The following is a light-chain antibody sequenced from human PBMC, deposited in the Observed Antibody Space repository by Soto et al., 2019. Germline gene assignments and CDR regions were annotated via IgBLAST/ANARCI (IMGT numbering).Light chain of an antibody. V-gene: IGLV1-47*02. CDR2: LGD. CDR1: TSNIGTFY. J-gene: IGLJ1*01. Sequence: QSVLTQPPSASSTPGQTVTISCSGSTSNIGTFYVYCYQHLPGTAPKLLIYLGDQRASGVSDRFSGSKSGTSASLAINGLRSDDEADYYCAAWDDNLNAYVYGRGKKATV. CDR3: AAWDDNLNAYV.